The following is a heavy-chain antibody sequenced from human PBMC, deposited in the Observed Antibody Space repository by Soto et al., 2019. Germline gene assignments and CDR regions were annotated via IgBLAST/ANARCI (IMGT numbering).Heavy chain of an antibody. V-gene: IGHV6-1*01. J-gene: IGHJ3*02. CDR1: WDSVSINCGA. CDR3: AHSSSGRAFDI. D-gene: IGHD6-19*01. CDR2: TYYRSKWYY. Sequence: SPTLSLTCAISWDSVSINCGAWIWIRQSPSRGLEWLGRTYYRSKWYYDYAESVKSRIIISADTSKNQFSLKLSPVTAADTAVYYCAHSSSGRAFDIWGQGTMVTVSS.